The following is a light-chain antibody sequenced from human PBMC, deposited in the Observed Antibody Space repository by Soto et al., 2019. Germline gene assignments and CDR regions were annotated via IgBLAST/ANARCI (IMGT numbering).Light chain of an antibody. Sequence: EIVLTQSPATLSLSPGERATLSCRASQSVSSYLAWYQQKPGQAPRLLIYDASNRATGIPARFSGSGSGTDFTLTIISLEPEDFEVYYCQQRSNWPPTFGQGTRLEIK. CDR3: QQRSNWPPT. J-gene: IGKJ5*01. CDR2: DAS. V-gene: IGKV3-11*01. CDR1: QSVSSY.